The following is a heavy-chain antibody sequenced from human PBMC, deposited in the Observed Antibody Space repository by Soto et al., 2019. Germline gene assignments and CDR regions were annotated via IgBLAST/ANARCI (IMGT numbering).Heavy chain of an antibody. J-gene: IGHJ6*02. CDR1: GGSISSGDYY. CDR3: ARGGPFYRMDV. V-gene: IGHV4-30-4*01. Sequence: SETLSLTCTVSGGSISSGDYYWSWIRQPPGKGLEWIGYIYYSGSTYYNPSLKSRVTISVDTSKNQFSLKLSSVTAADTAVYYCARGGPFYRMDVWGQGTTVTVS. CDR2: IYYSGST.